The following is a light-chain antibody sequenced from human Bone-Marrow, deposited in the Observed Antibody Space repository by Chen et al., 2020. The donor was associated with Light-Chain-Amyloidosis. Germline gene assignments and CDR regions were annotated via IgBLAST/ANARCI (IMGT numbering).Light chain of an antibody. J-gene: IGLJ2*01. V-gene: IGLV3-25*03. CDR2: RET. CDR3: QSADSSGTYEVI. Sequence: YELTQPPSVSVSPGKTARITCSGDDLPTKYAYWYQQKPGQAPVLVIHRETERPSGIAERFSGSSSGTTATLTISGVQAEDEADYHCQSADSSGTYEVIFGGGTKLTVL. CDR1: DLPTKY.